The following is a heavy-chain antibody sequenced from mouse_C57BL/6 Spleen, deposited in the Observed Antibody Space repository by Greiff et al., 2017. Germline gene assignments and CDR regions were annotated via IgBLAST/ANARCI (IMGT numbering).Heavy chain of an antibody. CDR3: AREIITTVAYCDV. CDR2: INPSNGGT. J-gene: IGHJ1*03. CDR1: GYTFTRYW. D-gene: IGHD1-1*01. Sequence: QVQLQQPGTELVKPGASVKLSCKASGYTFTRYWLHWVKQRPGQGLEWIGNINPSNGGTNYNEKFKSKATLTVDKSSSTAYMQLSSLTSEDSAVYYCAREIITTVAYCDVWGTGTTVTVSS. V-gene: IGHV1-53*01.